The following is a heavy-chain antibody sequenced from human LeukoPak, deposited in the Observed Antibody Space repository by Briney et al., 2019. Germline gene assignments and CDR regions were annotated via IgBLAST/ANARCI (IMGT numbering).Heavy chain of an antibody. CDR1: GGSINNYY. V-gene: IGHV4-4*07. Sequence: PSETLSLTCTVSGGSINNYYWSWIRQPAGKGLEWIGRIYTSGSTNYNPSLKSRVTMSVDTSKNQFSLKLSSVTAADTAVYYCARDPTVTTYAYWGQGTLVTVSS. J-gene: IGHJ4*02. D-gene: IGHD4-11*01. CDR2: IYTSGST. CDR3: ARDPTVTTYAY.